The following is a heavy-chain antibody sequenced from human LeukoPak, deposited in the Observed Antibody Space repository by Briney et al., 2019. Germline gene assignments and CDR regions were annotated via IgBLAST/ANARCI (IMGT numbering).Heavy chain of an antibody. CDR2: IYHSGST. J-gene: IGHJ4*02. V-gene: IGHV4-30-2*01. CDR3: ARGLSSSWTNQFDY. CDR1: GGSISSGGYS. D-gene: IGHD6-13*01. Sequence: SETLSLTCAVSGGSISSGGYSWSWIRQPPGKGLEWIGYIYHSGSTYYNPSLKSRVTISVDRSKNQFSLKLSSVTAADTAVYYCARGLSSSWTNQFDYWGQGTLVTVSS.